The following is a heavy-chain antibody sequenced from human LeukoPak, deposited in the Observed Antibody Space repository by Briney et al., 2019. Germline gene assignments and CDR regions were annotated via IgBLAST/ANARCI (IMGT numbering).Heavy chain of an antibody. J-gene: IGHJ4*02. V-gene: IGHV1-8*01. CDR1: GYTFTSYD. D-gene: IGHD5-18*01. CDR2: MNPNSGNT. CDR3: ARSLYSYGDYFDY. Sequence: ASVKVSCKASGYTFTSYDINWVRQATGQGLERMGWMNPNSGNTGYAQKFQGRVTMTRNTSISTAYMELSSLRSEDTAVYYCARSLYSYGDYFDYWGQGTLVTVSS.